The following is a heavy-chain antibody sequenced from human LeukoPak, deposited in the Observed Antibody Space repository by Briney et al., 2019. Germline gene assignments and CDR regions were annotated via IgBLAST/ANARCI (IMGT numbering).Heavy chain of an antibody. D-gene: IGHD6-13*01. V-gene: IGHV3-7*03. Sequence: PGGSLRLSCKASGFTFNMFWMAWVRQAPGKGLEWVSNTNQDGSVKFYVDSVRDRFAVSRDNAQKSLFLQMNSLRAEDTAVYYCAKARYSSSWTGGYFDYWGQGTLVTVSS. CDR2: TNQDGSVK. CDR3: AKARYSSSWTGGYFDY. CDR1: GFTFNMFW. J-gene: IGHJ4*02.